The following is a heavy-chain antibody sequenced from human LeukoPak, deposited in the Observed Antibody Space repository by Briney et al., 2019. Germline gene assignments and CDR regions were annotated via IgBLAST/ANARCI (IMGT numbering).Heavy chain of an antibody. J-gene: IGHJ4*02. CDR3: ARARWLSLQDY. D-gene: IGHD3-22*01. CDR2: ISSSSSTI. Sequence: EGSLRLSCAAPGFTFSSYSMNWVRQAPGKGLEWVSYISSSSSTIYYADSVKGRFTISRDNAKNSLYLQMNSLRAEDTAVYYCARARWLSLQDYWGQGTLVTVSS. V-gene: IGHV3-48*01. CDR1: GFTFSSYS.